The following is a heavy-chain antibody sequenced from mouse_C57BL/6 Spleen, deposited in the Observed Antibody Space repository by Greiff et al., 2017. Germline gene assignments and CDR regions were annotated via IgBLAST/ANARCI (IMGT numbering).Heavy chain of an antibody. CDR2: ISDGGSYT. V-gene: IGHV5-4*01. Sequence: DVMLVESGGGLVKPGGSLKLSCAASGFTFSSYAMSWVRQTPEKRLEWVATISDGGSYTYYPDNVKGRFTISRDNAKNNLYLQMSHLKSEDTAMYYCARDRAYYYGSGGFAYWGQGTLVTVSA. J-gene: IGHJ3*01. D-gene: IGHD1-1*01. CDR1: GFTFSSYA. CDR3: ARDRAYYYGSGGFAY.